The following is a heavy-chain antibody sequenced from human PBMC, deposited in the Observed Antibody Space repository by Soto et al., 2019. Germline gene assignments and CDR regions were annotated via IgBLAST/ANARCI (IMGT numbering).Heavy chain of an antibody. J-gene: IGHJ3*02. D-gene: IGHD4-17*01. V-gene: IGHV3-23*01. CDR1: RFTFSSYA. Sequence: GGSLRLSCAASRFTFSSYAMTWARQAPGKGLEWVSSITGSGGSTKYADSVKGRFTISRDNSKNTLYLQMDSLRADDTAVYYCATDPNGDYIGAFDNWGQGTMVTVSS. CDR3: ATDPNGDYIGAFDN. CDR2: ITGSGGST.